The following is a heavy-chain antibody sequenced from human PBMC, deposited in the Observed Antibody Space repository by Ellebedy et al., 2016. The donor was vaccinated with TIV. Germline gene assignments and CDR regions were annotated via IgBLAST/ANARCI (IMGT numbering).Heavy chain of an antibody. V-gene: IGHV6-1*01. J-gene: IGHJ6*02. CDR3: ERNPMGDWPGRDV. Sequence: SQTLSLTCVISGDSVSANNVAWRWVRQSPSRGLEWLGRTYYRSQWYIDYAVSMKGRISFNPDTINNQVSLQLISVTPDDTGGYYCERNPMGDWPGRDVWGQGTTVTVSS. CDR2: TYYRSQWYI. CDR1: GDSVSANNVA. D-gene: IGHD3-9*01.